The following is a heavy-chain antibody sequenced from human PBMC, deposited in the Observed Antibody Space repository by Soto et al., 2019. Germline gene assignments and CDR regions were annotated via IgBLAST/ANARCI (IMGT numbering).Heavy chain of an antibody. CDR1: GGSFSGYY. CDR2: INHSGST. Sequence: PSETLSLTCAVYGGSFSGYYWSWIRQPPGKGLEWIGEINHSGSTNYNPSLKSRVTISVDTPKNQFSLKLSSVTAADTAVYYCAREPGGVLRFLEWLSHRYYYYYGMDVWGQGTTVTVS. J-gene: IGHJ6*02. V-gene: IGHV4-34*01. D-gene: IGHD3-3*01. CDR3: AREPGGVLRFLEWLSHRYYYYYGMDV.